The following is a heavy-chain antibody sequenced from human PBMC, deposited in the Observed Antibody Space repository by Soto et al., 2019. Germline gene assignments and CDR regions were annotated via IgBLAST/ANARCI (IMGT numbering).Heavy chain of an antibody. CDR1: GFTFSTYG. Sequence: GGSLRLSCAASGFTFSTYGMNWVRQAPGKGLEWVSSISSSSTIYYADSVKGRFTISGDNVQNSLYLQMHSLRAEDTAVYYCARERGSGWTFDYWGQGTLVTVSS. J-gene: IGHJ4*02. V-gene: IGHV3-48*01. CDR2: ISSSSTI. CDR3: ARERGSGWTFDY. D-gene: IGHD6-19*01.